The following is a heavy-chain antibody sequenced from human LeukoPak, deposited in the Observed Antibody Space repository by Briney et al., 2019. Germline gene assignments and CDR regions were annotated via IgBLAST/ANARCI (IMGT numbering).Heavy chain of an antibody. CDR3: ARRAAGSHYYYYYGMDA. CDR1: GYSFTSYW. D-gene: IGHD6-19*01. V-gene: IGHV5-51*01. Sequence: GESLKISCKGSGYSFTSYWIGWVRQMPGKGLEWMGIIYPGDSDTRYSPSFQGQVTISADKSISTAYLQWSSLKASDTAMYYCARRAAGSHYYYYYGMDAWGQGTTVTVSS. CDR2: IYPGDSDT. J-gene: IGHJ6*02.